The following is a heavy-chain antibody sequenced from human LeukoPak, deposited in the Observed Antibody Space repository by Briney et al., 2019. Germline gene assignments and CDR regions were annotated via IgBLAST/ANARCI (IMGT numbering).Heavy chain of an antibody. CDR1: GFTFSSYS. J-gene: IGHJ4*02. V-gene: IGHV3-21*01. Sequence: GGSLRLSCAASGFTFSSYSMNWVPQAPGKGLKWVAAISTTSGNIYYADSVKGRFTMSRDNAKNSLYLQMNSLRVEDTALYYWARRARSHDFDDWGQGTLVTVSS. CDR3: ARRARSHDFDD. CDR2: ISTTSGNI.